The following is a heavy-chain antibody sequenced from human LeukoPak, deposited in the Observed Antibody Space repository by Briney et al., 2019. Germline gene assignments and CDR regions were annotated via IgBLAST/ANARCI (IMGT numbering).Heavy chain of an antibody. CDR1: GFTFSSYW. V-gene: IGHV3-7*05. D-gene: IGHD4-17*01. Sequence: GGSLRLSCAASGFTFSSYWMSWVRQAPGKGLEWVANINQGGIEKHYADSAKGRFTISRDDTENSLYLQMNSLRAEDTAVYFCARDYGNYGEQYFDYWGQGTLVTVSS. CDR3: ARDYGNYGEQYFDY. CDR2: INQGGIEK. J-gene: IGHJ4*02.